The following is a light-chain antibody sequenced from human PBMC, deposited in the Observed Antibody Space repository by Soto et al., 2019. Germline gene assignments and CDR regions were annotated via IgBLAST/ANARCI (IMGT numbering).Light chain of an antibody. Sequence: SYELTQPPSVSVSPGQTDSITCSGDKLGDKYACWYQQKPGQSPVLVIYQNSKRPSGIPERFSGSNSGNTATLTISGTQAMDEADYYCQAWVSSTVVFGGWTKLTVL. J-gene: IGLJ2*01. CDR1: KLGDKY. CDR2: QNS. CDR3: QAWVSSTVV. V-gene: IGLV3-1*01.